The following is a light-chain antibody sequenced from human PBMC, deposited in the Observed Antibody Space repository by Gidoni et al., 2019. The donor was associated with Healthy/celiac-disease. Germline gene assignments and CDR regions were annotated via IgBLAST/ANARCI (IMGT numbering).Light chain of an antibody. CDR3: QQYNSYRYT. CDR2: DAS. Sequence: DIQMTQSPSTLSASVGDRVNITCRASQSISSWLAWYQPKPGKAPKLLIYDASSLESGVPSRFSGSGSGTEFTLTISSLQPDDFATYYCQQYNSYRYTFGQGTKLEIK. J-gene: IGKJ2*01. CDR1: QSISSW. V-gene: IGKV1-5*01.